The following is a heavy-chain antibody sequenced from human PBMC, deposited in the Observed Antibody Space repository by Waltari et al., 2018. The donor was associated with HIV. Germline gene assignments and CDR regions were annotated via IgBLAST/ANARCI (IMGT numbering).Heavy chain of an antibody. Sequence: QITLKESGPTLVKPTQTLTLTCTFSAFSLSTRGVGVGWIRQPPGKALEWLALLYWNDEERYSPSLKSRLTITKHTSKNQVLLTMTDMDPVDTATYYCAHRLGSRTWYGNFDYWGQGILVSVSS. CDR3: AHRLGSRTWYGNFDY. J-gene: IGHJ4*02. CDR2: LYWNDEE. D-gene: IGHD6-13*01. CDR1: AFSLSTRGVG. V-gene: IGHV2-5*01.